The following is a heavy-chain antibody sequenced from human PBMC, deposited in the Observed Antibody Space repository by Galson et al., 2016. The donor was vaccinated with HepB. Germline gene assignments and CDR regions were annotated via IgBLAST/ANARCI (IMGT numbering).Heavy chain of an antibody. CDR2: LYPGHSDT. V-gene: IGHV5-51*01. J-gene: IGHJ6*02. CDR1: GYNFRSYW. Sequence: QSGAEVKKPGESLKISCKCSGYNFRSYWIGWVRQMPGKGLELMGILYPGHSDTRYSPSLQGRVTLSADKSTSTAYLQWSSLKASDTAMYFCVRLKWGRYIPYGLDVWGQGTTVTVSS. D-gene: IGHD3-16*01. CDR3: VRLKWGRYIPYGLDV.